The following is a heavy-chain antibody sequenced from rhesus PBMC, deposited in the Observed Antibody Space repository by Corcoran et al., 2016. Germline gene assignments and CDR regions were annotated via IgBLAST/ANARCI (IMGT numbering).Heavy chain of an antibody. D-gene: IGHD1-44*01. CDR3: TRGGTSHAPVDY. CDR2: LSRKINYI. J-gene: IGHJ4*01. CDR1: GFTFSSYG. Sequence: EVQLVESGGGLVQPGGSLRLSCAASGFTFSSYGLTWVRQSPGKGVEGVLYLSRKINYIDYADAVKGRFTISRDNAKNSLSLQMNSLRAEDTAVYYCTRGGTSHAPVDYWGQGVLVTVSS. V-gene: IGHV3S16*01.